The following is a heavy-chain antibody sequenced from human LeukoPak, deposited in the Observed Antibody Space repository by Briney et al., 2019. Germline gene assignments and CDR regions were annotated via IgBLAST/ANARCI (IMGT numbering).Heavy chain of an antibody. Sequence: SETLSLTCTVSGGSISSYYWNWIPQPPGKGLEWIGYIYYSGKTYYNPSLKSRVTISVDTSKNQFSLKLSSVTAADTAVYFCARGAPSDYWGQGTLVTVSS. CDR3: ARGAPSDY. J-gene: IGHJ4*02. CDR1: GGSISSYY. V-gene: IGHV4-59*08. CDR2: IYYSGKT.